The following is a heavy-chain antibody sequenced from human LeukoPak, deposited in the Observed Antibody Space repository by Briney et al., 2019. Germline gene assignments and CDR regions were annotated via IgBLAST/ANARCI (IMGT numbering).Heavy chain of an antibody. CDR3: AKDPMTSVTTTAY. J-gene: IGHJ4*02. D-gene: IGHD4-17*01. Sequence: GRSLRLSCAASGFTFSSYAMSWVRQAPGKGLEWVSSISDTGDSTYYADSVKGRFTISRDNSKNTLYLQMNSLRAEDTAVYYCAKDPMTSVTTTAYWGQGTLVTVSS. CDR2: ISDTGDST. V-gene: IGHV3-23*01. CDR1: GFTFSSYA.